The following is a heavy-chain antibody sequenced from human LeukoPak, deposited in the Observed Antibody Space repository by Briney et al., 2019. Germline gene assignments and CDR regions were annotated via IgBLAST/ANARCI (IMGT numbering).Heavy chain of an antibody. Sequence: SETLSLTCTVSGGSISSGSYYWSWIRQPAGKGLEWIGRIYTSGSTNYNPSLKSRVTISVDRSKNQFSLKLSSVTAADTAVYYCARQDVGATGYWGQGTLVTVSS. J-gene: IGHJ4*02. V-gene: IGHV4-61*02. D-gene: IGHD1-26*01. CDR2: IYTSGST. CDR3: ARQDVGATGY. CDR1: GGSISSGSYY.